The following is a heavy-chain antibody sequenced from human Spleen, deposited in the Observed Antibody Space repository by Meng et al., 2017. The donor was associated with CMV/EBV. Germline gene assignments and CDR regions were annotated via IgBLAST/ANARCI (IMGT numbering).Heavy chain of an antibody. CDR3: AKRLLWFGELLPPDAFDI. D-gene: IGHD3-10*01. J-gene: IGHJ3*02. CDR1: GFTFSSYG. Sequence: GGSLRLSCAVSGFTFSSYGMHWVRQAPGKGLEWVAVIWYDGSNKYYGDSVKGRFTISRDNSKNTLYLQMNSLRAEDTAVYYCAKRLLWFGELLPPDAFDIWGQGTMVTVSS. V-gene: IGHV3-33*06. CDR2: IWYDGSNK.